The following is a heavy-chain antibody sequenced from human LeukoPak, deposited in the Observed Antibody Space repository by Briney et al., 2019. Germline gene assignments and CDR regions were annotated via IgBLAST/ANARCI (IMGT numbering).Heavy chain of an antibody. CDR3: ARERNLEIAVAGTIFDY. CDR2: IYSGGST. D-gene: IGHD6-19*01. CDR1: GFTVSGNY. J-gene: IGHJ4*02. V-gene: IGHV3-66*01. Sequence: PGGSLRLSCAASGFTVSGNYMSWVRQAPGKGLEWVSVIYSGGSTYYADSVKGRFTISRDNSKNTLNLQMKSLRAEDTAVYYCARERNLEIAVAGTIFDYWGQGTLVTVSS.